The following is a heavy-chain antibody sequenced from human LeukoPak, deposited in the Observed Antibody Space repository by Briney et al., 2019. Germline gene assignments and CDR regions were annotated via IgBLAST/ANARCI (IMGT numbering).Heavy chain of an antibody. J-gene: IGHJ5*02. CDR3: ARGGTYNWFDP. CDR1: GYTLTGYY. D-gene: IGHD3-16*01. CDR2: INSNSGGT. V-gene: IGHV1-2*02. Sequence: ASVKVSCKASGYTLTGYYIHWVRQAPGQGLEWMGWINSNSGGTNYAQKFQGRVTVTRDTSISTTYMELSSLRSDDTAVYFCARGGTYNWFDPWGQGTLVTVSS.